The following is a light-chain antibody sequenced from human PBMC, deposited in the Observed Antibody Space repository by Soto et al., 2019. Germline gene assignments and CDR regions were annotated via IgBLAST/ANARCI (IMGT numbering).Light chain of an antibody. V-gene: IGKV4-1*01. J-gene: IGKJ4*01. CDR2: WAS. CDR3: QQYYSSPLT. CDR1: QSGLYSSNNKNY. Sequence: DIVMTQSPDSLAVSLGERATINCKSSQSGLYSSNNKNYLAWYQQKPGQPPKLLIYWASTRESGVPDRFSGSGSVTDFTLTISSLQAEDVAVYYCQQYYSSPLTFGRGTKVEIK.